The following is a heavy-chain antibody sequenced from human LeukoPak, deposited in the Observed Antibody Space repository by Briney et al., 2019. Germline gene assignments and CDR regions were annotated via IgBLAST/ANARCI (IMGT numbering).Heavy chain of an antibody. J-gene: IGHJ6*03. Sequence: GESLKISCKGSGYSFTSYWIGWVRQMPGKGLEWMGIIYPGDSDTRYSPSFQGQVTISADKSISTAYLQWSSLKASDTAMYYCARVGMEYCSSTSCPRLYYYYYMDVWGKGTTVTVSS. CDR1: GYSFTSYW. CDR3: ARVGMEYCSSTSCPRLYYYYYMDV. V-gene: IGHV5-51*01. D-gene: IGHD2-2*01. CDR2: IYPGDSDT.